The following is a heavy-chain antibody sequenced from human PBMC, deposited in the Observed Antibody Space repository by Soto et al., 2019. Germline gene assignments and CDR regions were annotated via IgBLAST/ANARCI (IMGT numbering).Heavy chain of an antibody. Sequence: GGSLRLSCVASGFTFSGYSVNWVRQAPGKGLEWVSYISSGSKTIYYADSVKGRFTVSRDNAKNSQFLQMNSLRDDDTAVYYCVREDILGARSFDYWGQGTLVTVSS. CDR1: GFTFSGYS. CDR2: ISSGSKTI. V-gene: IGHV3-48*02. CDR3: VREDILGARSFDY. D-gene: IGHD1-26*01. J-gene: IGHJ4*02.